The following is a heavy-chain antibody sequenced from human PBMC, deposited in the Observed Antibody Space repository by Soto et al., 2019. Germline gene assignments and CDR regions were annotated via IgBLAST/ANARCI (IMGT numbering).Heavy chain of an antibody. D-gene: IGHD6-6*01. Sequence: QVQLVQSGAEVKKPGSSVKVSCKASGGTFSTFAVSWVRQAPGQGLEWMGGIIPLFATAKYAQKVEDRLSIIADDSTNTASMDLNTLRPEDTAVYFCATSGLVVLGCNHTNTAGVDLWGRATMVAVSS. CDR3: ATSGLVVLGCNHTNTAGVDL. CDR2: IIPLFATA. CDR1: GGTFSTFA. J-gene: IGHJ3*01. V-gene: IGHV1-69*01.